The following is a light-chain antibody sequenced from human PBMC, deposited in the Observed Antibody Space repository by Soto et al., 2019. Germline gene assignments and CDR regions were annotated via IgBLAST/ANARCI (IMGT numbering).Light chain of an antibody. J-gene: IGKJ5*01. V-gene: IGKV1-9*01. CDR1: QGISSY. CDR3: QQLNSYPIT. Sequence: PFDQSPSSLSAYVGDRGTLTCRASQGISSYLAWYQQKPGKAPKLLIYAASTLQSGVPSRFSGSGSGTDFTLTISSLQPEDFATYYCQQLNSYPITFGQGTRLEIK. CDR2: AAS.